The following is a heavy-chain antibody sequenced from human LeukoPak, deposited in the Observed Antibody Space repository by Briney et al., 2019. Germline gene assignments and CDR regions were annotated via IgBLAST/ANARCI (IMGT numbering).Heavy chain of an antibody. CDR1: GFTFNSYW. CDR2: INLDGSEK. Sequence: PGGSLRLSCAASGFTFNSYWMNRVRQAPGKGLEWVANINLDGSEKYYVDSVKGRFTISRDNAKNSLYLQMNSLRAEDTAVYYCASSKGFDYWGQGTLVTVSS. J-gene: IGHJ4*02. CDR3: ASSKGFDY. V-gene: IGHV3-7*01.